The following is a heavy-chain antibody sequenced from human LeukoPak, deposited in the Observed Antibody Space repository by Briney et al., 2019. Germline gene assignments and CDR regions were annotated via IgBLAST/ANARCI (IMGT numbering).Heavy chain of an antibody. J-gene: IGHJ4*02. V-gene: IGHV3-66*01. D-gene: IGHD6-19*01. CDR1: GFTLSSNY. CDR3: ARGVAVAQPYYFDY. CDR2: IYSGGST. Sequence: GGSLRLSCAASGFTLSSNYMSWVRQAPGKGLEWVSVIYSGGSTYYADSVKGRFTISRDNAKNSLYLQMNSLRAEDTAVYYCARGVAVAQPYYFDYWGQGALVTVSS.